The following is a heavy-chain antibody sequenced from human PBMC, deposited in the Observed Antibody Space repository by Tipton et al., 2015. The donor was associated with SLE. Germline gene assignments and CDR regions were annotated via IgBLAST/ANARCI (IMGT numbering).Heavy chain of an antibody. CDR2: INSDGSST. J-gene: IGHJ3*02. Sequence: SLRLSCAASGFTFSSYWRHWVRQAPGKGLVWVSRINSDGSSTSYADSVKGRFTISRDNSKNTLYLQMNSLRAEDTAVYYCAKDSVYSSGWDEGDAFDIWGQGTMVTVSS. V-gene: IGHV3-74*01. CDR3: AKDSVYSSGWDEGDAFDI. D-gene: IGHD6-19*01. CDR1: GFTFSSYW.